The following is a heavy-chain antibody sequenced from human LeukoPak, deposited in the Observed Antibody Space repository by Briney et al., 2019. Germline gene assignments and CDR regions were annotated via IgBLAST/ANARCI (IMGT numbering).Heavy chain of an antibody. D-gene: IGHD4-17*01. V-gene: IGHV1-2*02. J-gene: IGHJ3*02. CDR1: GYTFTGCY. CDR2: INPNSGGT. CDR3: ARENYGDYAPGAFDI. Sequence: ASVKVSCKASGYTFTGCYMHWVRQAPGQGLEWMGWINPNSGGTNYAQKFQGRVTMTRDTSISTAYMELSRLRSDDTAVYYCARENYGDYAPGAFDIWGQGTMVTVSS.